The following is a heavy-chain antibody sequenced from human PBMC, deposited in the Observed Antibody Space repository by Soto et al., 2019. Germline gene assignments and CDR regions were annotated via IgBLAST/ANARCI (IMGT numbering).Heavy chain of an antibody. J-gene: IGHJ6*02. Sequence: VASVKVSCKASGYTFTSYDINWVRQATGQGLEWMGWMNPNSGNTGYAQKFQGRVTMTRNTSISTAYMELSSLRSEDTAVYYCARGRRVHRYSYAVDYYYYYGMDVWGQGTTVTVSS. CDR1: GYTFTSYD. V-gene: IGHV1-8*01. CDR2: MNPNSGNT. D-gene: IGHD5-18*01. CDR3: ARGRRVHRYSYAVDYYYYYGMDV.